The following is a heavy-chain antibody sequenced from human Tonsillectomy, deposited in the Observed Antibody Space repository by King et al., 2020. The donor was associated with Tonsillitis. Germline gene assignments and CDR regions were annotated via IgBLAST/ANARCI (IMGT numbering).Heavy chain of an antibody. J-gene: IGHJ3*02. CDR3: ARAWKIVGATNLPWGDAFDI. Sequence: VQLVESGGGVVQPGRSLRLSCAASGFTFSSYAMHWVRQAPGKGLEWVAVISYDGSNKYYADSVKGRFTISRVNSKNTLYLQMNSLRAEDTAVYYCARAWKIVGATNLPWGDAFDIWGQGTMVTVSS. CDR1: GFTFSSYA. V-gene: IGHV3-30-3*01. CDR2: ISYDGSNK. D-gene: IGHD1-26*01.